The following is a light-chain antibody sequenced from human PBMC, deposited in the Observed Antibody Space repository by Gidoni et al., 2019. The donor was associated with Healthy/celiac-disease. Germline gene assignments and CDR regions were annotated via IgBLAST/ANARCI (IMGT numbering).Light chain of an antibody. CDR1: QSVSSY. J-gene: IGKJ1*01. Sequence: ELVLTQSPATLSLSPGEVATRSCRASQSVSSYLVWYQQKPGQAPRLLIYDASNRATGIPARFSGSGSGTEFTLTISSLEPEDFAVYYCQQRSNWWTFGQGTKVEIK. CDR2: DAS. V-gene: IGKV3-11*01. CDR3: QQRSNWWT.